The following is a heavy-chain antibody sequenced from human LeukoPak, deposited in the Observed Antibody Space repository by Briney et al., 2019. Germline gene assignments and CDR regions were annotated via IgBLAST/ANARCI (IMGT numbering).Heavy chain of an antibody. J-gene: IGHJ1*01. Sequence: GGSLRLSCAASGFTFTRYAMSWVRQAPGKGLEWVSGSANSTYYADSVKGRFTISRDNSKNTLYLQMNSLRADDTAVYYCAKDICGSGSRTSIEYFQHWGQGTLVTVSS. CDR1: GFTFTRYA. CDR2: SANST. D-gene: IGHD3-10*01. CDR3: AKDICGSGSRTSIEYFQH. V-gene: IGHV3-23*01.